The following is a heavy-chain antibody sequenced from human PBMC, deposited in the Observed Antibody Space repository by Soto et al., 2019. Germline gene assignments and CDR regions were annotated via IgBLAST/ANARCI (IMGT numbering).Heavy chain of an antibody. CDR2: IVVGSGNT. CDR3: AAGDSSGYYYWQFDY. J-gene: IGHJ4*02. D-gene: IGHD3-22*01. CDR1: GLTFSGDA. Sequence: ASLKGSCKAAGLTFSGDAVHCERRARGQRLEWIGWIVVGSGNTNYAQKFQERVTITRDMSTSTAYMELSSLRSEDTAVYYCAAGDSSGYYYWQFDYSGQGTLVTVHS. V-gene: IGHV1-58*01.